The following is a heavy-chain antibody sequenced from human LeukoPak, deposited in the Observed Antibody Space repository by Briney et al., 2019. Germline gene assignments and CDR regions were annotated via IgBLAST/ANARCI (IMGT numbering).Heavy chain of an antibody. J-gene: IGHJ4*02. CDR1: GDSISSYY. V-gene: IGHV4-4*09. CDR2: IYTSGGT. CDR3: ARLTRLSTSPDRYYLDY. D-gene: IGHD6-6*01. Sequence: SETLSLTCTVSGDSISSYYWSWIRQPPGKGLEWIGYIYTSGGTNYIPSLKGRVTIDTSKNQFSLKLSSVTAADSAVYCCARLTRLSTSPDRYYLDYWGQGALVTVSS.